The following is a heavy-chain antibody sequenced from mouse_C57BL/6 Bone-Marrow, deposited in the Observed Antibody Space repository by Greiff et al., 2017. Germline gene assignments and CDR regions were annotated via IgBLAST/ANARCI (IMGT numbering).Heavy chain of an antibody. Sequence: QVQLQQPGAELVMPGASVKLSCKASGYTFTSYWMHWVKQRPGQGLEWIGEIDPSDSYTNYNQKFKCKSTLTVDKSSSTAYMQLSSLTSEDSAVSYCAREDGYYYAMDYWGQGTSVTVSS. CDR1: GYTFTSYW. D-gene: IGHD2-3*01. CDR3: AREDGYYYAMDY. J-gene: IGHJ4*01. V-gene: IGHV1-69*01. CDR2: IDPSDSYT.